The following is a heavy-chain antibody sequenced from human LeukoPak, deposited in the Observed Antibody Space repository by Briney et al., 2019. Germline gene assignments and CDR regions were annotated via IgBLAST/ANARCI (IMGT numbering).Heavy chain of an antibody. J-gene: IGHJ6*03. CDR3: ARDSSAGEYMDV. CDR2: IKQDGSEK. Sequence: GGSLRLSCAASGFTFSSYAMHWVRQAPGKGLEWVANIKQDGSEKYYVDSVKGRFTISRDNAKNSLYLQMNSLRAEDTAVYYCARDSSAGEYMDVWGEGTTVTVSS. CDR1: GFTFSSYA. V-gene: IGHV3-7*01. D-gene: IGHD6-25*01.